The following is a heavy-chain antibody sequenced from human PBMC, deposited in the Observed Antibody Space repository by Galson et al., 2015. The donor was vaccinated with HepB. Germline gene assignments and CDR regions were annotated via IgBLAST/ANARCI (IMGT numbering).Heavy chain of an antibody. CDR1: GFTFSSYS. CDR3: VGADRWGILTGPYYYYGMDV. D-gene: IGHD3-9*01. Sequence: SLRLSCAASGFTFSSYSMNWVRQAPGKGLEWVSSISSSSSYIYYADSVKGRFTISRDNAKNSLYLQMNSLRAEDTAVYYCVGADRWGILTGPYYYYGMDVWGQGTTVTVSS. V-gene: IGHV3-21*01. CDR2: ISSSSSYI. J-gene: IGHJ6*02.